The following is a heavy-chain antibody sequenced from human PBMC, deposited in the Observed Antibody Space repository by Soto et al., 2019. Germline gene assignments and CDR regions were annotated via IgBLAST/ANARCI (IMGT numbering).Heavy chain of an antibody. D-gene: IGHD3-3*01. CDR2: VYSSGGT. CDR3: ARGQRFSDWFDP. Sequence: SETLSLTCTVSGGSITSYYWTWIRQPAGKGLEWIGRVYSSGGTHYNPSLKSRVTISLDTSKNQFSLRLLSVTDADTAVYFCARGQRFSDWFDPWGQGTLVTVSS. V-gene: IGHV4-4*07. J-gene: IGHJ5*02. CDR1: GGSITSYY.